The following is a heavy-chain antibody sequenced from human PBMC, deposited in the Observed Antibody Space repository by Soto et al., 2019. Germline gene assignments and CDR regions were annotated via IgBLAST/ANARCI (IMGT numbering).Heavy chain of an antibody. J-gene: IGHJ3*02. V-gene: IGHV4-59*01. CDR3: ARSLGGDYEAFDI. CDR2: IYYSGST. Sequence: SETLSLTCTVSGGSISSYYWSWIRQPPGKGLEWIGYIYYSGSTNYNPSLKSRVTISVDTSKNQFSLKLSSVTAADTAVYYCARSLGGDYEAFDIWGQGTMVTVSS. D-gene: IGHD4-17*01. CDR1: GGSISSYY.